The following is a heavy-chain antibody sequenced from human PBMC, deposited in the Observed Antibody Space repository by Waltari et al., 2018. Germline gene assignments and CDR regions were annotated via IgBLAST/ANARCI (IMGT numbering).Heavy chain of an antibody. CDR2: IYSCGST. D-gene: IGHD6-6*01. CDR1: GFTDSSNS. J-gene: IGHJ6*02. V-gene: IGHV3-53*01. CDR3: ASSSSHYYYYGMDV. Sequence: EVQLVESGDGLFQPGGYLRLSCAASGFTDSSNSMSLVRTAPGKGLEWVSVIYSCGSTYYADSVKSRFTISRDNSKNTLYLQMNSLRAEDTAVYYCASSSSHYYYYGMDVWGQGTTVTVSS.